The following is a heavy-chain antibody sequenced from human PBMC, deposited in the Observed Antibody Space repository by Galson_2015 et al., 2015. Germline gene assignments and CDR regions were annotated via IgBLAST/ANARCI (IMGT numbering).Heavy chain of an antibody. CDR2: IYSGGST. CDR1: GFTVSSNY. J-gene: IGHJ3*02. CDR3: AGTYGDYVEDAFDI. D-gene: IGHD4-17*01. Sequence: FLRLSCAASGFTVSSNYMSWVRQAPGKGLEWVSVIYSGGSTYYADSVKGRFTIPRDNSKNTLYLQMNSLRAEDTAVYYCAGTYGDYVEDAFDIWGQGTMVTVSS. V-gene: IGHV3-53*01.